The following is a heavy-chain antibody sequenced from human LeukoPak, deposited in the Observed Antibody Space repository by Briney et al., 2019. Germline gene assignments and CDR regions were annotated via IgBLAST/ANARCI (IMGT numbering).Heavy chain of an antibody. D-gene: IGHD3-16*02. J-gene: IGHJ4*02. Sequence: GESLRLSCAASGFTFSSYAMSWVRQAPGKGLEWVSAISGSGGSTYYADSVKGRFTISRDNSKNTLYLQMNSLRAEDTAVYYCAKDDYVWGSYRHFDYWGQGTLVTVSS. CDR3: AKDDYVWGSYRHFDY. V-gene: IGHV3-23*01. CDR1: GFTFSSYA. CDR2: ISGSGGST.